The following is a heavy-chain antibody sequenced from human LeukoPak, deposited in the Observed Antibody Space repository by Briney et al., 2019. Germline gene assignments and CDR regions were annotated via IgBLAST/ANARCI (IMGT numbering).Heavy chain of an antibody. CDR2: ISSSSYYI. V-gene: IGHV3-21*01. CDR3: ARFETVAAAPLEY. CDR1: GFTFSSYS. Sequence: GGSLRLSCAASGFTFSSYSMNWVRQAPGKGLEWVSSISSSSYYIYYADSVRGRFTISRDNAEKSLYPQMNSLRVEDTAVYYCARFETVAAAPLEYWGQGTLVTVSS. D-gene: IGHD2-15*01. J-gene: IGHJ4*02.